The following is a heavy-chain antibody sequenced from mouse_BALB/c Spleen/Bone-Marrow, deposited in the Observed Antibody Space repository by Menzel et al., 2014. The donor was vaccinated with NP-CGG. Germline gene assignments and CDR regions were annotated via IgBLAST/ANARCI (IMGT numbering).Heavy chain of an antibody. V-gene: IGHV2-2*02. CDR3: ARGNYGAWFTH. J-gene: IGHJ3*01. Sequence: VQGVESGPGLVQPSQSLSITCTVSGFSLTKHGVHWIRQSPGKGLEWLGVIWGGGSTDYNAAFISRLSISKDNSKSQVVFKMNSLEVNDRAMYYCARGNYGAWFTHWGQGTLVTVSA. CDR1: GFSLTKHG. CDR2: IWGGGST. D-gene: IGHD2-1*01.